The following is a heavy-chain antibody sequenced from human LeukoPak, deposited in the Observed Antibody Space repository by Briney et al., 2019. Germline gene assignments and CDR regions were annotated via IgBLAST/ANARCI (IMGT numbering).Heavy chain of an antibody. CDR3: ARGYFYDSSGYSFDY. D-gene: IGHD3-22*01. V-gene: IGHV1-69*13. Sequence: ASVKVSCKASGYTFTSYDISWVRQAPGQGLEWMGGIIPIFGTANYAQKFQGRVTITADESTSTAYMELSSLRSEDTAVYYCARGYFYDSSGYSFDYWGQGTLVTVSS. CDR1: GYTFTSYD. J-gene: IGHJ4*02. CDR2: IIPIFGTA.